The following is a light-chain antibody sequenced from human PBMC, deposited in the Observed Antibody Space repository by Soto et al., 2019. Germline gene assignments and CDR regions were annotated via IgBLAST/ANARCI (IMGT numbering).Light chain of an antibody. CDR1: QTISSW. Sequence: DIQMTQSPSTLSGSVGDRVTITCRASQTISSWLAWYQQKPGKAPKLLIYDASTRATGIPARFSGSQSGTEFTLTISSLLSEDFAVYSCQQYNNWPLTFGGGTKVEIK. J-gene: IGKJ4*01. V-gene: IGKV1-5*01. CDR3: QQYNNWPLT. CDR2: DAS.